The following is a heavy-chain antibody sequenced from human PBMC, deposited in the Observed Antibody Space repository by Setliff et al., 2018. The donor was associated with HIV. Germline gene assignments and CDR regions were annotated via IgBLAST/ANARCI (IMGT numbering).Heavy chain of an antibody. CDR2: TTNKANNYIR. CDR1: GFTLSDYY. CDR3: AKGGYGGAYYVAGY. V-gene: IGHV3-72*01. J-gene: IGHJ4*02. Sequence: GGSLRLSCAASGFTLSDYYIDWVRQAPGKGLEWVGRTTNKANNYIREYAASVQGRFTIARDDSKNTVSLQMTNLGTGDTATYYCAKGGYGGAYYVAGYWGQGTLVTVS. D-gene: IGHD5-18*01.